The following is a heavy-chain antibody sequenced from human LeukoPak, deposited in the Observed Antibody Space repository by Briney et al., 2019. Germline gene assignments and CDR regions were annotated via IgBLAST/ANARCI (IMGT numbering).Heavy chain of an antibody. CDR2: IYPRDGST. CDR3: ARDPLAAAGTNFDY. V-gene: IGHV1-46*01. D-gene: IGHD6-13*01. J-gene: IGHJ4*02. CDR1: GYTFTSNY. Sequence: ASVKVSCKASGYTFTSNYIHWVRQAPGQGLEWMGMIYPRDGSTSYAQKFQGRVTVTRDTSTSTAYMELSSLRSEDTAVYYCARDPLAAAGTNFDYWGQGTLVTVSS.